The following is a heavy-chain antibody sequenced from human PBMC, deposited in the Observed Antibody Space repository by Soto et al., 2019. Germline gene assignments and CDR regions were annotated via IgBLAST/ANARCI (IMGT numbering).Heavy chain of an antibody. D-gene: IGHD6-6*01. J-gene: IGHJ4*02. CDR2: ISYDGSNK. CDR1: GFTFSSYA. V-gene: IGHV3-30-3*01. CDR3: ARDRPSSGPRIDY. Sequence: GGSLRLSCAASGFTFSSYAMHWVRQAPGKGLEWVAVISYDGSNKYYADSVKGRFTISRDNSKNTLYLQMNSLRAEDTAVYYCARDRPSSGPRIDYWGQGTLVTVSS.